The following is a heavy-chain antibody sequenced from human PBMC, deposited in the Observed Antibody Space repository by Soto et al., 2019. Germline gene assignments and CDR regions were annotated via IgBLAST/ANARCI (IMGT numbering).Heavy chain of an antibody. D-gene: IGHD3-10*01. CDR3: ARDLISTMVRGDHGMDV. Sequence: QVQLVQSGAEVKKPGSSVKVSCKASGGTFSSYAISWVRQAPGQGLEWMGGIIPIFGTANYAQKFQGRVTITADESTSTAYMELSSLRSEDTAVYYCARDLISTMVRGDHGMDVWGQGTTVTVSS. J-gene: IGHJ6*02. CDR2: IIPIFGTA. V-gene: IGHV1-69*12. CDR1: GGTFSSYA.